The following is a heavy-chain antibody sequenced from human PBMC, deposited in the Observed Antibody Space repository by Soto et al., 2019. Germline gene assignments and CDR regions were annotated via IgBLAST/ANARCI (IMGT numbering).Heavy chain of an antibody. Sequence: EVQLLESGGGLVQPGGSLRLSCAASGFTFSSYAMSWVRQAPGKGLEWVSAISGSGGSTYYADSVKGRFTISRDNSKNTVYLQMNCLRAEDTAVYYCAKDGREGDIDAPDAFDIGGQGTMVTVSS. CDR1: GFTFSSYA. V-gene: IGHV3-23*01. D-gene: IGHD3-16*02. J-gene: IGHJ3*02. CDR3: AKDGREGDIDAPDAFDI. CDR2: ISGSGGST.